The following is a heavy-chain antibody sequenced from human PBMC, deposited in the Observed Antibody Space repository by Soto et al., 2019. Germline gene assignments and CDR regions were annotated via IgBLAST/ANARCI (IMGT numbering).Heavy chain of an antibody. CDR3: AQGPDPGVSSGWYSLSYYYYGMDV. D-gene: IGHD6-19*01. CDR2: ISYDGSNK. V-gene: IGHV3-30*18. Sequence: GGSLRLSCAASGFTFSSYGMHWVRQAPGKGLEWVAVISYDGSNKYYADSVKGRFTISRDNSKNTLYLQMNSLRAEDTAVYYCAQGPDPGVSSGWYSLSYYYYGMDVWGQGTTVTVSS. J-gene: IGHJ6*02. CDR1: GFTFSSYG.